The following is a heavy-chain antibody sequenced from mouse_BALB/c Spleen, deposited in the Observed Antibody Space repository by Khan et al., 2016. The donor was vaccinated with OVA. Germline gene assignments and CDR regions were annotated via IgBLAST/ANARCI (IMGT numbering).Heavy chain of an antibody. J-gene: IGHJ1*01. CDR1: GFTFSSFG. Sequence: EVELVESGGGLVQPGGSRKLSCAASGFTFSSFGMHWVRQAPKKGLEWVAYISSGSSNIYSVDTVKGRFTISRDNPKNTLFLQMTSLRSDDTAMYYCARSGGNFHWYFDVWGAGTSVTVSS. CDR3: ARSGGNFHWYFDV. D-gene: IGHD2-1*01. CDR2: ISSGSSNI. V-gene: IGHV5-17*02.